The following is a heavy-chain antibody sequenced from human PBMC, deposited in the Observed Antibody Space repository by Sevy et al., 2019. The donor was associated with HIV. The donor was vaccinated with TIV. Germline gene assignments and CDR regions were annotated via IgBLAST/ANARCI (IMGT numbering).Heavy chain of an antibody. V-gene: IGHV4-59*01. J-gene: IGHJ6*02. CDR1: DGSISSYY. CDR3: ARWNQEYYYGMDV. CDR2: IYYSGTT. Sequence: SETLSLTCTVPDGSISSYYWSWIRQPPGKGLEWIGYIYYSGTTNYNPSLKSRVTISKDTSKNQFYLRLSSVTAADTAVYYCARWNQEYYYGMDVWGQGTTVTVSS. D-gene: IGHD1-1*01.